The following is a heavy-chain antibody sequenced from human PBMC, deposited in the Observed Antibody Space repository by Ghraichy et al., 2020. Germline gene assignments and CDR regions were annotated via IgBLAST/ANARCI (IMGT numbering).Heavy chain of an antibody. CDR2: ISGSGGST. CDR3: AKAQMAERIAAAGTAPLGY. V-gene: IGHV3-23*01. J-gene: IGHJ4*02. CDR1: GFTFSSYA. Sequence: GGSLRLSCAASGFTFSSYAMSWVRQAPGKGLEWVSAISGSGGSTYYADSVKGRFTISRDNSKNTLYLQMNSLRAEDTAVYYLAKAQMAERIAAAGTAPLGYWGQGTLVTVSS. D-gene: IGHD6-13*01.